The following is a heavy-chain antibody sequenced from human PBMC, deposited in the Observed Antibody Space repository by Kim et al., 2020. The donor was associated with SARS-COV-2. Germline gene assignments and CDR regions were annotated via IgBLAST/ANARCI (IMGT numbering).Heavy chain of an antibody. J-gene: IGHJ6*02. Sequence: GESLKISCKGSGYSFTSYWIGWVRQMPGKGLEWMGIIYPGDSDTRYSPSFQGQVTISADKSISTAYLQWSSLKASDTAMYYCARSDYGGNPESYGMDVWGQGTTVTVSS. D-gene: IGHD4-17*01. V-gene: IGHV5-51*01. CDR2: IYPGDSDT. CDR1: GYSFTSYW. CDR3: ARSDYGGNPESYGMDV.